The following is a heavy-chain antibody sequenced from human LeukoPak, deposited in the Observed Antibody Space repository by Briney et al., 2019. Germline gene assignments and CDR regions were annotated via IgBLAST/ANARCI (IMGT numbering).Heavy chain of an antibody. CDR1: GYTFSSYI. CDR2: LKPSAGST. J-gene: IGHJ3*02. CDR3: ARSSPRLIALDI. Sequence: ASVKVSCKASGYTFSSYIIHWVRQAPGQGLEWMGLLKPSAGSTSYAQKFQGRVTMTRDTSTSTVYMEFISLSSEDTAVYYCARSSPRLIALDIWGQGTMVTVSS. V-gene: IGHV1-46*01. D-gene: IGHD6-13*01.